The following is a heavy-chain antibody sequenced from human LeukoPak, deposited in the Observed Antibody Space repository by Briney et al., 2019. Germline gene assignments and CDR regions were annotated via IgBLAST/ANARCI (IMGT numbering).Heavy chain of an antibody. D-gene: IGHD1-26*01. V-gene: IGHV3-7*01. CDR3: ARDKIVGPTTLDY. CDR1: GFTFSSSA. CDR2: IKQDGYEK. J-gene: IGHJ4*02. Sequence: PGGSLRLSCAASGFTFSSSAMSWVRQAPEKGLEWVANIKQDGYEKYYVDSVKGRFTISRDNAKNSLYLQMNSLRADDTAIYYCARDKIVGPTTLDYWGQGTLVTVSS.